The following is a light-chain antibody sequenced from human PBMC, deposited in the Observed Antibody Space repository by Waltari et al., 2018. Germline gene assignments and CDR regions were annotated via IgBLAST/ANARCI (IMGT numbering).Light chain of an antibody. CDR1: QGISNY. CDR2: SAS. Sequence: DIQLTQSPSFLSASVRDRVTITCRASQGISNYLAWYQQKPGKSPKPLLYSASTLQSGVPARFRGSGSGTEFSLTISSLQPEDFATYYCQQLNSCPLTFGGGTKVEIK. CDR3: QQLNSCPLT. V-gene: IGKV1-9*01. J-gene: IGKJ4*01.